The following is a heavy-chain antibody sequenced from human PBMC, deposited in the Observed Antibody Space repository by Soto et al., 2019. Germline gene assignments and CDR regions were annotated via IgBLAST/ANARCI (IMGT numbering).Heavy chain of an antibody. V-gene: IGHV4-39*01. CDR1: GGSISSFTYY. J-gene: IGHJ5*02. Sequence: QLQLQESGPGLVKPSETLSLTCSVSGGSISSFTYYWGWIRQPPGKGLEWIGTVYYNENTYYNPSLQSRVTITVATAKNQFSLNLRSVTAADTAMYFCARRERYYGSPGWFDPWGPGTLVTVSS. CDR2: VYYNENT. CDR3: ARRERYYGSPGWFDP. D-gene: IGHD3-10*01.